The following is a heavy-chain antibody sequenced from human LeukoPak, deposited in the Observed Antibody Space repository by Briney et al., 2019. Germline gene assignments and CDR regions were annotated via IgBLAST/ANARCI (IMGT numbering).Heavy chain of an antibody. D-gene: IGHD3-9*01. CDR3: ARDDILTGYPTPFDY. Sequence: PGGSLRLSCAASGFTFSSYEMNWVRQAPGKVLEWVSYISSSGSTIHYIDSVKGRFTISRDNAKNSLYLQMNSLRAEDTAVYYCARDDILTGYPTPFDYWGQGTLVTVSS. V-gene: IGHV3-48*03. CDR1: GFTFSSYE. CDR2: ISSSGSTI. J-gene: IGHJ4*02.